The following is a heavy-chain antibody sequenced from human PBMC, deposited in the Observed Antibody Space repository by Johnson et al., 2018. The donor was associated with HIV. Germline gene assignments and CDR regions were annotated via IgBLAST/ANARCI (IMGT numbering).Heavy chain of an antibody. V-gene: IGHV3-30-3*01. CDR3: ARDGVDYGDDDGAFDI. D-gene: IGHD4-17*01. CDR1: GFTFSSYA. J-gene: IGHJ3*02. CDR2: ISYDGSNK. Sequence: QVQLVESGGGVVQPGRSLRLSCAASGFTFSSYAMHWVRQAPGKGLEWVAVISYDGSNKYYADSVKGRFTISRDNSKNTLYLQMNRLRAEDTAVYYCARDGVDYGDDDGAFDIWGQGTMVTVSS.